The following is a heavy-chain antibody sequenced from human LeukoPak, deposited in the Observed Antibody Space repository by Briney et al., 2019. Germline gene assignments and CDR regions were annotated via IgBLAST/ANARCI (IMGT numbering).Heavy chain of an antibody. J-gene: IGHJ4*02. V-gene: IGHV3-23*01. D-gene: IGHD3-22*01. Sequence: GGSLRLSCAASGFTFSSYAMSWVRQVPGKGLEWVSAISGSGGSAGSTYYADSVKSRFTISRDNSKNTLYLQMNSLRAEDTAVYYCAKDQKNYYDNTGLDYWGQGTLVTVSS. CDR1: GFTFSSYA. CDR3: AKDQKNYYDNTGLDY. CDR2: ISGSGGSAGST.